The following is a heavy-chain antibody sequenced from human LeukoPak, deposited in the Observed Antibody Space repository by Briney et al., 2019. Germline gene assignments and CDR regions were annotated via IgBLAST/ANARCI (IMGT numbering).Heavy chain of an antibody. Sequence: GASVKVSCKASGYTFTSYGISWVRQAPGQGLEWMGWISAYNGNTNYAQKLQGRVTMTTDTSTSTAYMELRSLRSDDTAVYYCARETPTSIDYYYMDVWVKGTTVTVSS. CDR3: ARETPTSIDYYYMDV. CDR2: ISAYNGNT. CDR1: GYTFTSYG. J-gene: IGHJ6*03. V-gene: IGHV1-18*01. D-gene: IGHD2-21*01.